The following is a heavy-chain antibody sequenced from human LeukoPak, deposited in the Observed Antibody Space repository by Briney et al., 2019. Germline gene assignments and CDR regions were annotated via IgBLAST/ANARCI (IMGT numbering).Heavy chain of an antibody. V-gene: IGHV1-18*01. Sequence: ASVKVSCKASGYTFTRYRISWVRQAPGQGLEWMGWISAYNGNTNYAQKLQGTVTMTPHTSTSTAYMELRSLRSDDTAVYYCAREKLGYYDSSGYYGYWGQGTLGTVSS. CDR2: ISAYNGNT. CDR1: GYTFTRYR. CDR3: AREKLGYYDSSGYYGY. D-gene: IGHD3-22*01. J-gene: IGHJ4*02.